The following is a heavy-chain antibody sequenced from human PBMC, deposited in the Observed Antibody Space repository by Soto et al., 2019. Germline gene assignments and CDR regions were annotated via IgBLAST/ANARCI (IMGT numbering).Heavy chain of an antibody. J-gene: IGHJ4*02. CDR3: ARIGDSSGYYTYYFDY. Sequence: SETLSLTCAVYGGSFSGYYWSWIRQPPGKGLEWIGEINHSGSTNYNPSLKSRVTISVDTSKNQFSLKLSSVTAADTAVYYCARIGDSSGYYTYYFDYWGQGTLVTVSS. CDR2: INHSGST. D-gene: IGHD3-22*01. V-gene: IGHV4-34*01. CDR1: GGSFSGYY.